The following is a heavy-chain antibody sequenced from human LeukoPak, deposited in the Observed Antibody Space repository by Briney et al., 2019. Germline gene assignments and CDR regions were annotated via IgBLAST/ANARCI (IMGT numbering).Heavy chain of an antibody. Sequence: PSGTLSLTCTVSGGSISSYYWSWIRQPPGKGLEWIGYIYYSGSTNYNPSLKSRVTISVDTSKNQFSLKLSSVTAADTAVYYCARSNSGYDSVSYWGQGTLVTVSS. J-gene: IGHJ4*02. CDR2: IYYSGST. V-gene: IGHV4-59*01. CDR3: ARSNSGYDSVSY. D-gene: IGHD5-12*01. CDR1: GGSISSYY.